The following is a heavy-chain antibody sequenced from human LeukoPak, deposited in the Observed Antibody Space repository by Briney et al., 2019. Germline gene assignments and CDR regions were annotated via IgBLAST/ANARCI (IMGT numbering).Heavy chain of an antibody. CDR2: INDDGSKT. CDR1: GSTFRTYW. D-gene: IGHD6-13*01. V-gene: IGHV3-74*01. J-gene: IGHJ4*02. CDR3: VSSIGTAGY. Sequence: GSLRLSCAASGSTFRTYWMHWVRQAPGKGLEWISIINDDGSKTSHADSVKGRFTTSRDYAKDTLYLQMNSLRAEDTAVYYCVSSIGTAGYWGQGTLVTVSS.